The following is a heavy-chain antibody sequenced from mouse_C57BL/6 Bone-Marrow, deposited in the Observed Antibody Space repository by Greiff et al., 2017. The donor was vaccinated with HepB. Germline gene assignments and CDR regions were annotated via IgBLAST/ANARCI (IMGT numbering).Heavy chain of an antibody. CDR3: AKQDDGYYPAWFAY. CDR1: GFTFSDYY. D-gene: IGHD2-3*01. V-gene: IGHV5-12*01. Sequence: EVKLVESGGGLVQPGGSLKLSCAASGFTFSDYYMYWVRQTPEKRLEWVAYISNGGGSTYYPDTVKGRFTISRDNAKNTLYLQMSRLKSEDTAMYYCAKQDDGYYPAWFAYWGQGTRVTVSA. J-gene: IGHJ3*01. CDR2: ISNGGGST.